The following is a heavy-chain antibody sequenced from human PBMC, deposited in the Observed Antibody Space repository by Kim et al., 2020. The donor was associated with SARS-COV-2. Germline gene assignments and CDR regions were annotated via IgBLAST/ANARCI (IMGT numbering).Heavy chain of an antibody. CDR3: ARGDFVGYSYGIGDAFDI. Sequence: KSRVTISVEKSKNQFSLKLSSVTAADTAVYYCARGDFVGYSYGIGDAFDIWGQGTMVTVSS. V-gene: IGHV4-4*02. J-gene: IGHJ3*02. D-gene: IGHD5-18*01.